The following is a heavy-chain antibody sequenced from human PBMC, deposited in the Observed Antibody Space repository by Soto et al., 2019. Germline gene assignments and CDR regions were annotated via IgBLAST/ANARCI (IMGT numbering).Heavy chain of an antibody. CDR3: AREGGVGVAGSAAFDM. CDR2: INPATGAA. V-gene: IGHV1-2*02. CDR1: GYPVTAYY. J-gene: IGHJ3*02. Sequence: QLHLVQSGAVVKKPGASVTVSCSASGYPVTAYYMHWVRQAPGRGLEWMGGINPATGAAKYTQTFQGRVTITRDTSTSTVFMELSGLTSEDTAVFYCAREGGVGVAGSAAFDMWGQGTLVTVSS. D-gene: IGHD3-3*01.